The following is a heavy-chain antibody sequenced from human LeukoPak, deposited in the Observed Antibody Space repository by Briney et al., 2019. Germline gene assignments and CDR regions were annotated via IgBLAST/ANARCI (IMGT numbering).Heavy chain of an antibody. D-gene: IGHD3-3*01. Sequence: SVKVSCKASGGTFSSYTISWVRQAPGQGLEWMGRIIPILGIANYAQNFQGRVTITADKSTSTAYMELSSLRSEDTAVYYCARTIFGVGFDPWGQGTLVTVSS. CDR2: IIPILGIA. V-gene: IGHV1-69*02. CDR3: ARTIFGVGFDP. J-gene: IGHJ5*02. CDR1: GGTFSSYT.